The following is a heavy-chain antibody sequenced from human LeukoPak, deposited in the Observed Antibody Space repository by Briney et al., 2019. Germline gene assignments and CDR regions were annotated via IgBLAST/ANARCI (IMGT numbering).Heavy chain of an antibody. CDR3: ARVLIAVDAFDI. CDR2: IYYSGST. V-gene: IGHV4-39*01. D-gene: IGHD6-19*01. Sequence: SETLSLTCTVSGGSISSSSYYWGWIRQPPGKGLEWIGSIYYSGSTYYNPSLKSRVTISVDTSKNQFSLKLSSVTAADTAVYYCARVLIAVDAFDIWGQGTMATVSS. J-gene: IGHJ3*02. CDR1: GGSISSSSYY.